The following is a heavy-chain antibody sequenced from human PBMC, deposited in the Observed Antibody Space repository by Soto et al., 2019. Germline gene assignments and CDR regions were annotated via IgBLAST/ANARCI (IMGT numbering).Heavy chain of an antibody. Sequence: QVQLQESGPGLVKPSQTLSLTCTVSGGSISSGDHYWSWIRQPPGKGLEWIGYSFYSGSTYYNPSLKSRVTISVDTSKSQFALKLTSVTAADTAVYYCARESLTRNGGNSVRGFDSWGQGTLVTVSS. CDR2: SFYSGST. D-gene: IGHD3-10*02. V-gene: IGHV4-30-4*01. CDR1: GGSISSGDHY. J-gene: IGHJ4*02. CDR3: ARESLTRNGGNSVRGFDS.